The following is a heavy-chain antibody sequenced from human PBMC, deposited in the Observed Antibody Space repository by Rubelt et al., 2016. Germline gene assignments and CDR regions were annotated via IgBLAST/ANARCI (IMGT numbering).Heavy chain of an antibody. CDR1: GGSISSGGYY. J-gene: IGHJ4*02. V-gene: IGHV4-31*01. Sequence: QVQLQESGPGLVKPSQTLSLTCTVSGGSISSGGYYWSWIRQHPGKGLEWLGSIYYSGSTDYSPSLKSPVTISVDTSKNQFSLKLRSVTAADTAVYYCAREGGGRTQEYYFDYWGQGTLVTVSS. CDR3: AREGGGRTQEYYFDY. D-gene: IGHD2-15*01. CDR2: IYYSGST.